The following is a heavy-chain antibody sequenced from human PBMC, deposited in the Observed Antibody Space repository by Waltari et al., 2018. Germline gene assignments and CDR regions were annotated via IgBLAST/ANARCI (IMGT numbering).Heavy chain of an antibody. D-gene: IGHD2-21*01. CDR1: GFPFSGFA. J-gene: IGHJ4*02. CDR3: ARDHLWAVDY. CDR2: IRGGFSNIL. V-gene: IGHV3-48*01. Sequence: DVQLVESGGGLVQPGGSLRLSCGASGFPFSGFALNWIRQAPGKGTELLSSIRGGFSNILHYAQSVKGRFTISRDDAKNSRYLQMSNLRVDDTAIYYCARDHLWAVDYWGQGTVVTVSS.